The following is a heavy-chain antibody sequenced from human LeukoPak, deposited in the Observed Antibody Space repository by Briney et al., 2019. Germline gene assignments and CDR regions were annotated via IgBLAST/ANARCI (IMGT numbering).Heavy chain of an antibody. CDR3: ARGRRIVVVLGATRTHRDYYMDV. D-gene: IGHD2-15*01. J-gene: IGHJ6*03. CDR2: IYYSGST. V-gene: IGHV4-59*01. Sequence: KPSETLSLACTVSGGSISSYYWSWIRQPPGKGLEWIGYIYYSGSTNYNPSLKSRVTISVDTSKNQFSLKLSSVTAADTAVYYCARGRRIVVVLGATRTHRDYYMDVWGKGTTVTVSS. CDR1: GGSISSYY.